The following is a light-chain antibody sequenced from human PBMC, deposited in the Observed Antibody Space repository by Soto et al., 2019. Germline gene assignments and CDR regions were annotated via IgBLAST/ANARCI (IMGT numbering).Light chain of an antibody. CDR1: QGVRSD. V-gene: IGKV3-15*01. J-gene: IGKJ4*01. CDR2: GAS. CDR3: QQYSKWPLT. Sequence: EIAMTQSPDTLSVSPGDRATLSCRASQGVRSDLAWYQQKAGQSPRLLIYGASTRAAETPARFSGSGSETEFTLTINSLQSEDFAVYYCQQYSKWPLTFGGGTKV.